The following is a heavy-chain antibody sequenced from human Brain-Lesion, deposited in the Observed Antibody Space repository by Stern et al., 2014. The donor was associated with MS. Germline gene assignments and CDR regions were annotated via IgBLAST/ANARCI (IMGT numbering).Heavy chain of an antibody. CDR2: IFNSGST. V-gene: IGHV4-61*02. Sequence: VQLVESGPGLVKPSQTLSLSCTVSGGSISSGGYYWSWIRPPAGKGLEWIGRIFNSGSTSYTPSLKSRVTISIDPSKNQFSLRLNSMTAADTAVYYCARGRVVPGFQYYATDVWGQGTTVIVSS. CDR3: ARGRVVPGFQYYATDV. D-gene: IGHD2-2*01. CDR1: GGSISSGGYY. J-gene: IGHJ6*02.